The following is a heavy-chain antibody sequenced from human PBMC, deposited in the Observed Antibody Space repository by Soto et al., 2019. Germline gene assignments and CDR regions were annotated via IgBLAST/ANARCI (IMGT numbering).Heavy chain of an antibody. CDR3: AREVVAATAFDY. Sequence: WSLRLFCGASGFTFSSFCMNWVRLAPGKGLEWVSSISSSSSYIYYADSVKGRFTISRDNAKNSLYLQMNSLRAEDTAVYYCAREVVAATAFDYWGQGTLVTVSS. D-gene: IGHD2-15*01. CDR1: GFTFSSFC. J-gene: IGHJ4*02. V-gene: IGHV3-21*01. CDR2: ISSSSSYI.